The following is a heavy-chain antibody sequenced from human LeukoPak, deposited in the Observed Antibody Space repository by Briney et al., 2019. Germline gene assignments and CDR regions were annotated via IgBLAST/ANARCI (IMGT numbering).Heavy chain of an antibody. CDR3: AKDPKLCLPNAYYYDSSGYSD. D-gene: IGHD3-22*01. J-gene: IGHJ4*02. V-gene: IGHV3-23*01. Sequence: GGSLRLSCAASGFTLSSYVLSWVRQAPGKGLEWVSAISGSDGSTYYADSVEGRFTISRDNSKNTLYLQMNSLRAEDTAVYYCAKDPKLCLPNAYYYDSSGYSDWGQGTLVTVSS. CDR1: GFTLSSYV. CDR2: ISGSDGST.